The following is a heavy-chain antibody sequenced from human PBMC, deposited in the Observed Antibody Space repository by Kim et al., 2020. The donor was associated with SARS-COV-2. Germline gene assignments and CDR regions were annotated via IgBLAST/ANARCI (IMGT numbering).Heavy chain of an antibody. Sequence: SETLSLTCAVSGGSIRSTNWWTWVRLPPGKGLEWIGEIYHSGSTNYNPSLKSRVTISVDKSKNHFSLKLSSVTAADTAVYYCARVPDYYDNSGHGGYWGQGTLVTVSS. J-gene: IGHJ4*02. CDR3: ARVPDYYDNSGHGGY. V-gene: IGHV4-4*02. CDR1: GGSIRSTNW. CDR2: IYHSGST. D-gene: IGHD3-22*01.